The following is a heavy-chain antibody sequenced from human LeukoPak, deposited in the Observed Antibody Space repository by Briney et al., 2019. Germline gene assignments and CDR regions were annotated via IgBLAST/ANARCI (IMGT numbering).Heavy chain of an antibody. Sequence: ASVTLSCKASGYSLTDYYMHWVRQAPGQGLEWMGWINPNGGTNFSQKFPGRGTMTRDTSIATAYMELSRLTSDDTAIYYCATIPLGGGQWHFDYWGQGTLLTVSS. CDR2: INPNGGT. V-gene: IGHV1-2*02. D-gene: IGHD6-19*01. CDR1: GYSLTDYY. CDR3: ATIPLGGGQWHFDY. J-gene: IGHJ4*02.